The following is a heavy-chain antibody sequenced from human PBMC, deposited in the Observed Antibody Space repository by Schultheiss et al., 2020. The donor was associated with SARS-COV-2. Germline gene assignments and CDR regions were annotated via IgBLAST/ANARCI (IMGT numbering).Heavy chain of an antibody. CDR3: ARAAGTTSLYYYYGMDV. Sequence: GGSLRLSCAASGFTFSSYDMHWVRQATGKGLEWVSAISSSGSTIYYADSVKGRFTISRDNAKNSLYLQMNSLRAEDTAVYYCARAAGTTSLYYYYGMDVWGQGTTVTVSS. V-gene: IGHV3-48*04. D-gene: IGHD1-7*01. CDR1: GFTFSSYD. J-gene: IGHJ6*02. CDR2: ISSSGSTI.